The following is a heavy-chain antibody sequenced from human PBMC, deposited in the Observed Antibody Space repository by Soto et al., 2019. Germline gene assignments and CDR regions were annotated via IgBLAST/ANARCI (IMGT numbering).Heavy chain of an antibody. CDR1: GFVFSSHA. V-gene: IGHV3-23*01. Sequence: EVQLLESGGGLVQPGGSLRLSCTASGFVFSSHAMTWVRQAPGKGLEWVSGLSDSGGSRYYADSVKGRFTISRDNSMNKLYLQMKTLRAEDTAVYYCAKASSSWYAGFFDLWGQGTLVTVSS. CDR2: LSDSGGSR. J-gene: IGHJ4*02. CDR3: AKASSSWYAGFFDL. D-gene: IGHD6-13*01.